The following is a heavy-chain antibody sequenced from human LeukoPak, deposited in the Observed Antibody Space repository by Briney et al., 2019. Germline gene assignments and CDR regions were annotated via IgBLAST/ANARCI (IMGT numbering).Heavy chain of an antibody. CDR1: GYTFTGYY. J-gene: IGHJ5*02. Sequence: ASVKVSCKASGYTFTGYYIHWVRQAPGQGLEWMGWINPSSGDTNYEQKLQGRVTMTRDTSISTAYMELRSLASDDTAVYYCVRGAQQWLVLRVWFDPWGQGTLLIVSS. D-gene: IGHD6-19*01. V-gene: IGHV1-2*02. CDR3: VRGAQQWLVLRVWFDP. CDR2: INPSSGDT.